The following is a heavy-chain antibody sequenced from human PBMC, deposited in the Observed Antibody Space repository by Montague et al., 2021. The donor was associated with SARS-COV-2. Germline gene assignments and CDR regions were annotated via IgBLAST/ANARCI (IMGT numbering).Heavy chain of an antibody. CDR3: GPGRGFAVGNDYYYSYGLDV. Sequence: SETLSLTCTVSGGSIRSSSHFWGWFRQPPGQRLEWIGTISYSGSTYYSPSLKSRVTISADTSKNQFSLNLRSVTAADTAVYFCGPGRGFAVGNDYYYSYGLDVWGQGTTVTVSS. CDR1: GGSIRSSSHF. J-gene: IGHJ6*02. D-gene: IGHD3-10*01. CDR2: ISYSGST. V-gene: IGHV4-39*07.